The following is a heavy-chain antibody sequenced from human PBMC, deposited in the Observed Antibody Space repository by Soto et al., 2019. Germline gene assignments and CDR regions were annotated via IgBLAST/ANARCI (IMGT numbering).Heavy chain of an antibody. Sequence: EAQLLESGGGIVEPGGSLRLSCAASGFTFVSYTMSWVRQAPGKGLQWVSYISDGGHNTYYADSVKGRFTISRDDLEGTLYLQMNSLRAEDTALYYCVREYYGSGVIWGQGTLVTVSS. D-gene: IGHD3-10*01. CDR2: ISDGGHNT. CDR1: GFTFVSYT. CDR3: VREYYGSGVI. J-gene: IGHJ4*02. V-gene: IGHV3-23*01.